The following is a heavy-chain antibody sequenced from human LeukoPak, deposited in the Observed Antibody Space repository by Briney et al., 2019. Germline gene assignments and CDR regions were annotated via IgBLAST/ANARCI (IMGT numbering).Heavy chain of an antibody. Sequence: GGSLRLSCAASGFTFSSYSMNWVRQAPGKGLEWVSSISSSSSYIHYADSVKGRFTISRDNAKNSLYLQMNSLRAEDTAVYYCASLGIAAANFDYWGQGTLVTVSS. CDR2: ISSSSSYI. CDR1: GFTFSSYS. CDR3: ASLGIAAANFDY. J-gene: IGHJ4*02. V-gene: IGHV3-21*01. D-gene: IGHD6-13*01.